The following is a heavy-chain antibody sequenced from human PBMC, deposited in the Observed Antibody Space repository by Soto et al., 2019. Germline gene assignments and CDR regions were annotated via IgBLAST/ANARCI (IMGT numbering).Heavy chain of an antibody. CDR1: GFSFSTFE. Sequence: EVQLLESGGGLVQPGGSLRLSCAASGFSFSTFEMSWVRQAPGRGLEWVSFISDDGSRTYYAYAVKGRFTISRDNSKHTLYLQMNSLTAEDTAVYACVKGGWLDFWGQGTLVTVSS. CDR3: VKGGWLDF. V-gene: IGHV3-23*01. CDR2: ISDDGSRT. D-gene: IGHD3-16*01. J-gene: IGHJ5*01.